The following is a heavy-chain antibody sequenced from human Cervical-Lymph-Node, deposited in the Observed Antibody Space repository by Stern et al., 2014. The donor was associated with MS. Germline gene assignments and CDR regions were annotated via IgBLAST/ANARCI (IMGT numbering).Heavy chain of an antibody. Sequence: VQLVESGAEVKKPGASVKVSCKASGYTFTTYGISWVRQAPGQGLEWMGWISGYNPNTNYAQKLQGRVTMITEISTSTAYMELRSLRSDDTAVYYCARGWELDYWGQGTLVTVSS. CDR3: ARGWELDY. J-gene: IGHJ4*02. CDR2: ISGYNPNT. D-gene: IGHD3-10*01. CDR1: GYTFTTYG. V-gene: IGHV1-18*01.